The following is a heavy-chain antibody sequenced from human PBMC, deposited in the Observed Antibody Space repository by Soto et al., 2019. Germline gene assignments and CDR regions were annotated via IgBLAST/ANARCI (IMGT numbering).Heavy chain of an antibody. CDR1: GGSISSGDYY. Sequence: LSLTCTVSGGSISSGDYYWSWIRQPPGKGLEWIGYIFYSGRSYNNPSLKSRVSISVDTSKNQFSLKLSSVTAADTAVYYCARDSRGIAGTPTTIDYWGRGSLVTVSS. J-gene: IGHJ4*02. V-gene: IGHV4-30-4*01. CDR2: IFYSGRS. D-gene: IGHD1-26*01. CDR3: ARDSRGIAGTPTTIDY.